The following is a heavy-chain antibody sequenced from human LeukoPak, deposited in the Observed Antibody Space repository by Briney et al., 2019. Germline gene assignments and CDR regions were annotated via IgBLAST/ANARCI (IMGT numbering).Heavy chain of an antibody. CDR1: GYTFTGYY. Sequence: GASVKVSCKASGYTFTGYYMHWVRQAPGQGLEWMGWINPNSGGTNYAQKFQGRVTMTRDTSISTAYMELSRLRSDDTAVYYCRTGRYGDYGDYIDYWGQGTLVTVSS. V-gene: IGHV1-2*02. CDR2: INPNSGGT. J-gene: IGHJ4*02. D-gene: IGHD4-17*01. CDR3: RTGRYGDYGDYIDY.